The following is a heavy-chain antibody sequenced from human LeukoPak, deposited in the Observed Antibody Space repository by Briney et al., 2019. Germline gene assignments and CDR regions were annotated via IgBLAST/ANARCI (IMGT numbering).Heavy chain of an antibody. J-gene: IGHJ4*02. CDR3: ARGDWNGDY. Sequence: ASVRVSCKASGYIFTDHYMHWVRQAPGQGLEWMGWISPNSGGTNYIQKFQGRVTMTRTTSISTAYMDLTSLTYDDTALYYCARGDWNGDYWGQGTLVTVSS. CDR2: ISPNSGGT. V-gene: IGHV1-2*02. D-gene: IGHD1-1*01. CDR1: GYIFTDHY.